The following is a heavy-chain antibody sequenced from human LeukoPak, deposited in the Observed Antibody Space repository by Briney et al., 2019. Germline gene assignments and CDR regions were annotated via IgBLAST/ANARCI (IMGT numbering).Heavy chain of an antibody. CDR2: IYENGGTT. J-gene: IGHJ4*02. D-gene: IGHD6-13*01. Sequence: GGSLRLSCVGSGFTFRSHAMSWVRQAPEKGLEFVSGIYENGGTTYYADSVKGRFSISRDDAKNSLYLQMNSLRAEDTAVYYCARARDSSWDYWGQGTLVTVSS. CDR3: ARARDSSWDY. CDR1: GFTFRSHA. V-gene: IGHV3-23*01.